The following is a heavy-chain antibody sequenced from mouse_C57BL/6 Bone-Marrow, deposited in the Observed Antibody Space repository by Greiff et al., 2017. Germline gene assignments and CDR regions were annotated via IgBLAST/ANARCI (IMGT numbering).Heavy chain of an antibody. CDR2: INPYHGGT. Sequence: VQLQQSGPVLVKPGASVKMSCKASGYTFTDYYMNWVKQSHGKSLEWIGVINPYHGGTSYNQKFKGKATLTVDNSSSTAYMELNSLTSDDSAVYYCARSMVRKGFDYWGQGTTLTVSS. J-gene: IGHJ2*01. CDR1: GYTFTDYY. CDR3: ARSMVRKGFDY. D-gene: IGHD2-3*01. V-gene: IGHV1-19*01.